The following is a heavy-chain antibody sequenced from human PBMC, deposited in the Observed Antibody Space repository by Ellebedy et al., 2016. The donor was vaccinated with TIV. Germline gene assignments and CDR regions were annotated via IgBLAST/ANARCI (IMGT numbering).Heavy chain of an antibody. CDR1: GYSFSGHY. D-gene: IGHD6-6*01. CDR2: INPNSRVT. V-gene: IGHV1-2*02. Sequence: AASVKVSCKTSGYSFSGHYLHWVRQAPGRGLEWMGWINPNSRVTNYAQKFQGRFTMARDTSIDPAYMELHSLTSDDTAVYYCARERIAAAEIDSWGQGTLVTVAS. CDR3: ARERIAAAEIDS. J-gene: IGHJ4*02.